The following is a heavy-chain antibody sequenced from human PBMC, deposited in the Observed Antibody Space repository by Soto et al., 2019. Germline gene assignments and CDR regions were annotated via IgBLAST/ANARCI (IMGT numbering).Heavy chain of an antibody. J-gene: IGHJ4*02. D-gene: IGHD6-6*01. Sequence: SETLSLTCTVSGDSISTYYWTWIRQPPGKGLEWIGYIYNSATTKYNPSLKSRVTISVDTSKNQFSLKLSSVTTADTAVYYCARVRLFSSSSGYFDYWGQGTLVTVSS. CDR2: IYNSATT. CDR1: GDSISTYY. CDR3: ARVRLFSSSSGYFDY. V-gene: IGHV4-59*01.